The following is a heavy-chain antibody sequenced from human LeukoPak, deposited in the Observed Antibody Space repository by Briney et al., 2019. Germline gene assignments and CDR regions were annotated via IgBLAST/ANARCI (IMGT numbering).Heavy chain of an antibody. CDR3: ARGAFSYLFDS. CDR1: GGSISSYY. D-gene: IGHD1-26*01. CDR2: IYYSGST. V-gene: IGHV4-59*04. Sequence: SETLSLTCTVSGGSISSYYWSWIRQPPGKGLEWIGSIYYSGSTFYNPSLKSRVTISVDTSKNQFSLKLNSVTAADTAMYYCARGAFSYLFDSWGQGALVTVSS. J-gene: IGHJ4*02.